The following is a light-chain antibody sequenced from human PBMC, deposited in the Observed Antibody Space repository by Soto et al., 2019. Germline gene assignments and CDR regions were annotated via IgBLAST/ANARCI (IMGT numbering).Light chain of an antibody. J-gene: IGKJ1*01. CDR1: QSVSTY. Sequence: EIVLTQSPATLSLSPGERATLSCRASQSVSTYIAWFQQKPGQPPRLLISGASNRAAGIPARFSGSGSGTDFTLTISSLEPEDFAVSYCQQSSNWQGTFGQGTKVEIK. V-gene: IGKV3D-11*02. CDR2: GAS. CDR3: QQSSNWQGT.